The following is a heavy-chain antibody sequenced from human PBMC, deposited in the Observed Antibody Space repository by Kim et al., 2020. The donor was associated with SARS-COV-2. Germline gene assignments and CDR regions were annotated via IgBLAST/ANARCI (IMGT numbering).Heavy chain of an antibody. D-gene: IGHD5-12*01. CDR1: GGSISSSSYY. Sequence: SETLSLTCTVSGGSISSSSYYWGWIRQPPGKGLEWIGSIYYSGSTYYNPSLKSRVTISVDTSKNQFSLKLSSVTAADTAVYYCARHGEMATTLYYFDYWGQGTLVTVSP. V-gene: IGHV4-39*01. CDR2: IYYSGST. J-gene: IGHJ4*02. CDR3: ARHGEMATTLYYFDY.